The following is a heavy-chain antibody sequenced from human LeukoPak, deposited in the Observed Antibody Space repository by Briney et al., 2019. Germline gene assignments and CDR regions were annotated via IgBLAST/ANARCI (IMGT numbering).Heavy chain of an antibody. D-gene: IGHD3-9*01. V-gene: IGHV3-30*18. CDR2: ISNDGTDE. CDR1: GFSFSSRG. CDR3: AKEADYDILTGYAPSYFHY. Sequence: GGSLRLSCAASGFSFSSRGVHWVRQAPGKGLEWVAVISNDGTDEYYADSVKGRFTVSRDNSKSMLYLQIDSVSADDTALYYCAKEADYDILTGYAPSYFHYWGQGTLVTVSS. J-gene: IGHJ4*02.